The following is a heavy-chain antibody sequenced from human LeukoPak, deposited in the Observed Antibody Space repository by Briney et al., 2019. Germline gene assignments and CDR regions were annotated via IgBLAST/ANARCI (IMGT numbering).Heavy chain of an antibody. V-gene: IGHV4-38-2*02. CDR1: GYSISSGYY. D-gene: IGHD5-12*01. Sequence: SDTLSLTCTVSGYSISSGYYWGWIRQPPGKGLEWIGYIYYGGSTNYNPSLKSRVTISVDTSKNQFSLKLSSVTAADTAVYYCARDVAGNTFDYWGQGTLVTVSS. CDR3: ARDVAGNTFDY. J-gene: IGHJ4*02. CDR2: IYYGGST.